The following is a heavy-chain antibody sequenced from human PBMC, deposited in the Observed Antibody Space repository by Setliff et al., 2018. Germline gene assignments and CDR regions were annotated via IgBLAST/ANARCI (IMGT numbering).Heavy chain of an antibody. CDR1: GYTFAKYG. J-gene: IGHJ4*02. CDR3: ARSSAPSVVLAADFDF. Sequence: ASVKVSCKAFGYTFAKYGLSWVRQAPGQAPEWIGCISGYTGDTNYAQKFRDRVTLTIDPSSTTAYMELRSLKSDDTAFYYCARSSAPSVVLAADFDFWGQGTLVTVSS. V-gene: IGHV1-18*01. D-gene: IGHD3-9*01. CDR2: ISGYTGDT.